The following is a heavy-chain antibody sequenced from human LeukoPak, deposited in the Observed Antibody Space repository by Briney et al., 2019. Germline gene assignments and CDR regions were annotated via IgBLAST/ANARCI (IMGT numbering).Heavy chain of an antibody. J-gene: IGHJ4*02. CDR1: GGSISGSSYY. CDR2: IYYSGST. CDR3: ARGVESSSSFSPPDY. D-gene: IGHD6-6*01. Sequence: SETLSLTCAVSGGSISGSSYYWGWIRQPPGKGLEWIGSIYYSGSTYYNPSLKSRLTISVDTSNNLFSLKLTSVTAADTALYYCARGVESSSSFSPPDYWGQGTLVTVSS. V-gene: IGHV4-39*02.